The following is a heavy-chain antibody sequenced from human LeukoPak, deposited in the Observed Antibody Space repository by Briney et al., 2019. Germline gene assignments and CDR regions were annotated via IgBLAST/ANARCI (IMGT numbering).Heavy chain of an antibody. CDR3: ARASRPTSSSSHYYGMDV. CDR1: GGSISSYY. D-gene: IGHD6-6*01. Sequence: SETLSLTCTVSGGSISSYYWSWIRQPPGKGLEWIGYIYYSGSTNYNPSLKSRVTISVDTSKNQFSLKLSSVTAADTAVYYCARASRPTSSSSHYYGMDVWGQGTTVTVSS. CDR2: IYYSGST. V-gene: IGHV4-59*01. J-gene: IGHJ6*02.